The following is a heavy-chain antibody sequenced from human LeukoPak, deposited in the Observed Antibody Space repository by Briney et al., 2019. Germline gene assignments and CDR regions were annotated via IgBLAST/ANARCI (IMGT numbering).Heavy chain of an antibody. CDR3: ARAPPDSWIDN. V-gene: IGHV3-30*04. CDR2: ISSDGSYK. CDR1: GFTFSKVA. J-gene: IGHJ4*02. Sequence: GGSLRLSCAASGFTFSKVALYWVRQAPGKGLEWVTVISSDGSYKYYADSVKGRLTISRDNSKNTVYLQMNSLRDEDTAVYYCARAPPDSWIDNWGQGTLVTVSS. D-gene: IGHD6-13*01.